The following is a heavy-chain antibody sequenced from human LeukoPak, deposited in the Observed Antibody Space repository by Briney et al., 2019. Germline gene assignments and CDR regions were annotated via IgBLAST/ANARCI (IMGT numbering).Heavy chain of an antibody. D-gene: IGHD6-19*01. CDR2: IYYSGST. J-gene: IGHJ3*02. CDR1: GGSISSYY. Sequence: SETLSLTCTVSGGSISSYYWSWIRQPPGKGLEWIGYIYYSGSTNYNPSLKSRLTISVDMSNNHFSLKLNSVTAADTAVYYCARDWVPTNLAVAHAFDIWGQGTTVTVSS. CDR3: ARDWVPTNLAVAHAFDI. V-gene: IGHV4-59*01.